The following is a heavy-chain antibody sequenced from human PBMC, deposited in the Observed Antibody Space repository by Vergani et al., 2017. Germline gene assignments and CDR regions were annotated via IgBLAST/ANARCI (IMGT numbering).Heavy chain of an antibody. D-gene: IGHD3-3*02. J-gene: IGHJ4*02. CDR3: AGELALDY. CDR2: ITRSGSTI. CDR1: GFTFSDYY. Sequence: HVQLVQSGGGLVKPGGSLRLSCVASGFTFSDYYMSWIRQAPGKGLEWVSYITRSGSTILYADSVKGRFTISRDNAKNSLYQQMNSQRAEDTAIYYCAGELALDYWGQGTLVTVSS. V-gene: IGHV3-11*01.